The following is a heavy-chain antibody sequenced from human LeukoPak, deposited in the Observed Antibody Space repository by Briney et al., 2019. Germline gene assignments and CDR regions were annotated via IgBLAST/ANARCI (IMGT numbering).Heavy chain of an antibody. CDR3: ARGAPLSSGWYYYYYGRDV. CDR1: GYTFTSYG. D-gene: IGHD6-19*01. CDR2: ISAYNGNT. Sequence: RASVKVSCKASGYTFTSYGISWVRQAPGQGLEWMGWISAYNGNTNYAQKLQGRVTMTTDTSTSTAYMELRSLRSDDTAVYYCARGAPLSSGWYYYYYGRDVWGQGTTVTVSS. V-gene: IGHV1-18*01. J-gene: IGHJ6*02.